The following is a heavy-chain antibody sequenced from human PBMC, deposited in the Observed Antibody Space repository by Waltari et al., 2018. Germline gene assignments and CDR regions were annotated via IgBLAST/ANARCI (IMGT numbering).Heavy chain of an antibody. CDR2: VSGYNGDT. D-gene: IGHD2-8*01. CDR1: GYPFNSYS. Sequence: VQLVQSETEVKKPGDSVMVSCKPSGYPFNSYSFSWGRQAPGQVLEWMGWVSGYNGDTFYAQNFQDRLTMTTETSTTTTYMELRNLRSDDTAIYYCARVSTNNGPGDLDYWGQGTLVTVSA. CDR3: ARVSTNNGPGDLDY. V-gene: IGHV1-18*01. J-gene: IGHJ4*02.